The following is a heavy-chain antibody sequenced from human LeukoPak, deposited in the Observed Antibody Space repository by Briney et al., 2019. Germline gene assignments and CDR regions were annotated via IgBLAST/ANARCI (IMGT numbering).Heavy chain of an antibody. CDR2: MNPNSGNT. Sequence: GASVKVSCKASGYTFTSYDINWVRQATGQGLEWMGWMNPNSGNTGYAQKFQGRVTMTRNTSISTAYMELSSLRSEDTAVYYCALDLGAPHYYYYYGMDVWGQGTTVTVSS. CDR3: ALDLGAPHYYYYYGMDV. CDR1: GYTFTSYD. J-gene: IGHJ6*02. D-gene: IGHD3-16*01. V-gene: IGHV1-8*01.